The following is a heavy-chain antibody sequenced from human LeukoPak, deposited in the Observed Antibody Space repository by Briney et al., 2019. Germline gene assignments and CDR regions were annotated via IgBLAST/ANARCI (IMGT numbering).Heavy chain of an antibody. Sequence: GASVKVSCKASRYTFTGYYMHWVRQAPGQALEWMGWINPNSGGTNYAQKFQGRVTMTRDTCISTAYMELSRLRSDDTAVYYCARDLLYYYDSSGYGAPIWDYWGQGTLVTVSS. V-gene: IGHV1-2*02. CDR1: RYTFTGYY. J-gene: IGHJ4*02. CDR3: ARDLLYYYDSSGYGAPIWDY. D-gene: IGHD3-22*01. CDR2: INPNSGGT.